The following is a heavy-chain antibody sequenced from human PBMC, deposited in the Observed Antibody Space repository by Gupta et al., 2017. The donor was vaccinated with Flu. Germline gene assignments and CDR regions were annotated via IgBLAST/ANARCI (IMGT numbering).Heavy chain of an antibody. Sequence: QVQLVESGGGVVQPGRSLRLSCAASGFTFSSFGMHWVRQAPGKGLEWVAVIWYDGSYKYEAYAVKGRFTISRDKSKDKLYLQMNSLGDDDTDVYYCARSLLHDYWYFELCGRGTLVTVSS. CDR1: GFTFSSFG. CDR2: IWYDGSYK. CDR3: ARSLLHDYWYFEL. D-gene: IGHD3-22*01. V-gene: IGHV3-33*01. J-gene: IGHJ2*01.